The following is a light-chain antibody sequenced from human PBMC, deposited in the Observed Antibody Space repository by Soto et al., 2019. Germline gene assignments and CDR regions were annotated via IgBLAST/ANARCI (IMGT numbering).Light chain of an antibody. CDR2: KAS. J-gene: IGKJ1*01. CDR1: QSISSW. Sequence: DIQMTQSPSTLSASVGDRVTITCRASQSISSWLAWYQQKPGKAPKLLIYKASSLESGVPSRSSGSGSRTEFTLTISSLQPDDFPTYSFQQYNSYSMTFGQGTKVEIK. CDR3: QQYNSYSMT. V-gene: IGKV1-5*03.